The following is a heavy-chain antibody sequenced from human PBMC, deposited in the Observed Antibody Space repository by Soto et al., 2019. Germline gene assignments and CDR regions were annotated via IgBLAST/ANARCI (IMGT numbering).Heavy chain of an antibody. CDR1: GFTFSSYS. J-gene: IGHJ5*02. CDR3: AREGTRGGFLNWFDP. Sequence: EVQLLESGGGLVQPGGSLRLYCAASGFTFSSYSMNWFRQAPGKGLEWGSYISSSSSTIYYADSVKGRFPISRHNAKNSLYLQMNSLRDEDTAVDYCAREGTRGGFLNWFDPWGQGTLVTVSS. V-gene: IGHV3-48*02. CDR2: ISSSSSTI. D-gene: IGHD3-10*01.